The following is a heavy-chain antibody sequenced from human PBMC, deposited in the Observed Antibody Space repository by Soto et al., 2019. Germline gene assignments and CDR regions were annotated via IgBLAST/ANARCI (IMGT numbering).Heavy chain of an antibody. J-gene: IGHJ4*02. Sequence: SQTLSLTCAISGDSVSSNRAAWNWIRQSPSRGLEWLGRTYYRSKWYNDYAVSVKSRITINPDTSKNQFSLQLNSVTPEDTAVYYCASAWGFSSGWYGSFSYWGQGTLVTVSS. V-gene: IGHV6-1*01. CDR3: ASAWGFSSGWYGSFSY. D-gene: IGHD6-19*01. CDR2: TYYRSKWYN. CDR1: GDSVSSNRAA.